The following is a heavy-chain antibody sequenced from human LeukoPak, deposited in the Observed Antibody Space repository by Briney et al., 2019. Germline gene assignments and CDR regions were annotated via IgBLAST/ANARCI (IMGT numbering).Heavy chain of an antibody. Sequence: SETLSLTCTVSGGSISSHYWNWIRQPPGKGLEWIGYIYYSGSTNHNPSLKSRVTISVDTSKNQFSLKLSSVTAADTAVYYCARVSEWELPIRFSYYFDYWGQGTLVTVSS. CDR3: ARVSEWELPIRFSYYFDY. D-gene: IGHD1-26*01. CDR1: GGSISSHY. J-gene: IGHJ4*02. V-gene: IGHV4-59*11. CDR2: IYYSGST.